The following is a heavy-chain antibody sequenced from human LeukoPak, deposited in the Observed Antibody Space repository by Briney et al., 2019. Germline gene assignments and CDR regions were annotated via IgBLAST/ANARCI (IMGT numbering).Heavy chain of an antibody. Sequence: GRSLRLSCAASGFTFSSYGMHWVRQAPGKGLEWVAVIWYDGSNKYYADSVKGRFTISRDNSKNTLYLQMNSLRAEDTAVYYCARDLGYCSSTSCQQAYYFDYWGQGTLVTVSS. CDR1: GFTFSSYG. CDR2: IWYDGSNK. D-gene: IGHD2-2*01. V-gene: IGHV3-33*01. J-gene: IGHJ4*02. CDR3: ARDLGYCSSTSCQQAYYFDY.